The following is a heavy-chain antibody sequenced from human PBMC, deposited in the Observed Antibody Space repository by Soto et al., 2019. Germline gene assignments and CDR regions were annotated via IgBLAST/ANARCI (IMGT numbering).Heavy chain of an antibody. V-gene: IGHV1-69*12. D-gene: IGHD2-21*02. CDR1: GGTFSSYA. CDR2: IIPIFGTA. Sequence: QVQLVQSGAEVKKPGSSVKVSCKASGGTFSSYAISWVRQAPGQGLEWMGGIIPIFGTANYAQKFQGRVTITADESTSTADMGLSSLRSEDTAVYYCARDKWLVSTVVTQGVWYFDLWGRGTLVTVSS. CDR3: ARDKWLVSTVVTQGVWYFDL. J-gene: IGHJ2*01.